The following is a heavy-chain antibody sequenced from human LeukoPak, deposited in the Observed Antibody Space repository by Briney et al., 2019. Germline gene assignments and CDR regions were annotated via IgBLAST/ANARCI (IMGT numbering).Heavy chain of an antibody. D-gene: IGHD3-10*01. CDR3: AKSLRVGEPSC. J-gene: IGHJ4*02. CDR1: GFTFSSHG. V-gene: IGHV3-30*02. Sequence: GGSLRLSCAASGFTFSSHGMHWVRQAPGKGLESVAFIRSDGSNKNYADSVKGRFTISRDNSKNTLYLQMNSLRAEDTAVYYCAKSLRVGEPSCWGQGTLVTVSS. CDR2: IRSDGSNK.